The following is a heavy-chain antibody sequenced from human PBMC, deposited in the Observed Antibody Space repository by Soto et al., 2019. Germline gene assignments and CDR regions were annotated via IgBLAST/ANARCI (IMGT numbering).Heavy chain of an antibody. J-gene: IGHJ6*02. D-gene: IGHD2-2*01. CDR2: INPNSGGT. CDR3: ARGAEDIVVVPPNYCMDV. CDR1: GYTFTGYY. V-gene: IGHV1-2*04. Sequence: DSVKVSCKASGYTFTGYYMHWVRQAPGQGLEWMGWINPNSGGTNYAQKFQGWVTMTRDTSISTAYMELSRLRSDDTAVYSCARGAEDIVVVPPNYCMDVWGQGTTVTVSS.